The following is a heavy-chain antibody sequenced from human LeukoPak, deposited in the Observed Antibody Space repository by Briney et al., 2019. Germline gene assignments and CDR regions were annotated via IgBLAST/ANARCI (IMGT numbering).Heavy chain of an antibody. CDR3: ARDAGWYQFDY. V-gene: IGHV4-59*01. Sequence: SETLSLTCTVSGGSISSYYWSWSRQPPGTGLEWVGYIYYSGSPNYNPSPKERIPLTVDTSKNQFFLKLSLVTAADTAVYYCARDAGWYQFDYWGQGTLVTVSS. J-gene: IGHJ4*02. CDR1: GGSISSYY. D-gene: IGHD6-19*01. CDR2: IYYSGSP.